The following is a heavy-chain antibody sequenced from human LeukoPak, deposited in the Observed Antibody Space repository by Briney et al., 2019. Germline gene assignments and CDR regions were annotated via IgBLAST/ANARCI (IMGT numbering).Heavy chain of an antibody. CDR2: IRSKANSYAT. CDR1: GFTFSGSA. V-gene: IGHV3-73*01. D-gene: IGHD3-22*01. CDR3: TKRRGDDSSGYYLFDY. J-gene: IGHJ4*02. Sequence: GGSLRLSCAASGFTFSGSAMHWVRQASGKGLEGVGRIRSKANSYATAYAASVKGRFTISRDDSKNTAYLQMNSLKTEDTAVYYCTKRRGDDSSGYYLFDYWGQGTLVTVSS.